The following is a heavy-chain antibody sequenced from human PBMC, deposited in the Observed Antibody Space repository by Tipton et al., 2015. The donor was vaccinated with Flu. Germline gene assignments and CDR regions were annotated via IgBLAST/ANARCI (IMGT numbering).Heavy chain of an antibody. CDR1: GGSISSHH. CDR3: ARLSYYDVDLKNFYFDY. CDR2: ISASGTT. V-gene: IGHV4-4*08. Sequence: LVKPTETLSLTCTVSGGSISSHHWGWIRQSPGKGLEWITYISASGTTNYNPSLKSRVTISVDTSKGQFSLMLRSVTAADTAVYYCARLSYYDVDLKNFYFDYWGQGALVTVSS. D-gene: IGHD3-10*02. J-gene: IGHJ4*02.